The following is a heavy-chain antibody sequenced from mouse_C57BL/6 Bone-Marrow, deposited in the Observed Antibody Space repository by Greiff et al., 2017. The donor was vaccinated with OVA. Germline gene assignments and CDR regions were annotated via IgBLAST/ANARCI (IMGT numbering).Heavy chain of an antibody. Sequence: EVQVVESGGGLVKPGGSLKLSCAASGFTFSDYGMHWVRQAPEKGLEWVAYISSGSSTIYYADTVKGRFTISRDNSKNTLFLQMTSLRSEDTAMYYCANYDGYYPFAYWGQGTLVTVSA. V-gene: IGHV5-17*01. D-gene: IGHD2-3*01. CDR3: ANYDGYYPFAY. J-gene: IGHJ3*01. CDR2: ISSGSSTI. CDR1: GFTFSDYG.